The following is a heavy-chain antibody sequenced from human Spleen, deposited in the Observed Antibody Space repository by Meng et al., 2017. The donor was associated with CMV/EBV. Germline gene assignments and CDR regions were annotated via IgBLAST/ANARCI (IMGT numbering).Heavy chain of an antibody. CDR1: GFTFSSYA. J-gene: IGHJ1*01. V-gene: IGHV3-23*01. CDR2: ISGSGGST. Sequence: GESLKISCAASGFTFSSYAMSWVRQAPGKGLEWVSAISGSGGSTYYADSVKGRFTISRDNSKNTMYLQTNSLRAEDTAVYYCAKVGTRRDFQHWGQGTLVTVSS. CDR3: AKVGTRRDFQH.